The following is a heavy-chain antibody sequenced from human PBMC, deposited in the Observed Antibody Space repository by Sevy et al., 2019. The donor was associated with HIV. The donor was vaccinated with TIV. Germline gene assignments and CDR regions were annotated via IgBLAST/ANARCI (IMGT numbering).Heavy chain of an antibody. J-gene: IGHJ3*02. D-gene: IGHD2-15*01. Sequence: GGSRLSCAASGFTFDNYAMGWVRQAPGKGLEWVSLINWAGDNTYYGDSVKGRVTISSTNRKNTLYLQMNSLRTEDTALYHCAKDKQDCSEGTCYRLGSEGFDIWGQGTKVTVSS. CDR2: INWAGDNT. CDR3: AKDKQDCSEGTCYRLGSEGFDI. V-gene: IGHV3-43D*03. CDR1: GFTFDNYA.